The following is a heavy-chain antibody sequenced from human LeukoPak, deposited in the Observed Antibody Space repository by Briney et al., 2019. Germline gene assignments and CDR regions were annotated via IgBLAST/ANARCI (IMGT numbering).Heavy chain of an antibody. J-gene: IGHJ3*02. Sequence: GGSLRLSCAVSGFTFRDYLMHWVRQAPGRGLVWVSRINIDDTNAYADSVEGRFTISRDNRKNTLYLQMNSLRAEDTAVYFCGRGGDGIDIWGQGTTVIVSS. CDR2: INIDDTNA. CDR1: GFTFRDYL. V-gene: IGHV3-74*01. CDR3: GRGGDGIDI.